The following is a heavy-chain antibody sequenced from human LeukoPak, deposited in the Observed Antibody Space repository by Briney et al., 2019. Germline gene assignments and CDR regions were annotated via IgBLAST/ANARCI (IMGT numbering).Heavy chain of an antibody. CDR3: ASAYDSSGYYPFDY. J-gene: IGHJ4*02. CDR2: IYYSGST. V-gene: IGHV4-39*01. CDR1: GGSISSSSYY. Sequence: PSETLSLTCTVSGGSISSSSYYWGWIRQPPGKGLEWIGSIYYSGSTYYNPSLKSRLTISVDTSKNQFSLKLSSVTAADTAVYYCASAYDSSGYYPFDYWGQGTLVTVSS. D-gene: IGHD3-22*01.